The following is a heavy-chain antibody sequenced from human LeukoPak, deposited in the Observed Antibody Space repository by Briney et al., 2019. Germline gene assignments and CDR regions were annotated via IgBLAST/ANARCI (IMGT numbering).Heavy chain of an antibody. V-gene: IGHV3-49*04. CDR1: GFNFGDYA. Sequence: PGGSLRLSCTASGFNFGDYAMSWVRQAPGKGLEWVGFIRSKAYGGTTEYAASVKGRFTISRDDSKSIAYLQMNSLKTEDTAVYYCTRGSGIVVVPAAAEYFQHWGQGTLVTVSS. CDR3: TRGSGIVVVPAAAEYFQH. D-gene: IGHD2-2*01. J-gene: IGHJ1*01. CDR2: IRSKAYGGTT.